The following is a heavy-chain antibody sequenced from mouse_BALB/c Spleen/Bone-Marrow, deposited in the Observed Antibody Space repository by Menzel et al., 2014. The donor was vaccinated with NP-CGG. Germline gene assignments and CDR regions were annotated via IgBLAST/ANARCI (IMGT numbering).Heavy chain of an antibody. CDR3: ARGGIYWYFDV. Sequence: VQGVESGPGLVAPSQSLSITCTVSGFSLTSYGVHWVRQPPGKGLEWLGVIWAGGSTNYNSALMSRLSISKDNSKSQVFLKMNSLQTDDTAMYCCARGGIYWYFDVWGAGTTVTVSS. CDR1: GFSLTSYG. J-gene: IGHJ1*01. V-gene: IGHV2-9*02. CDR2: IWAGGST.